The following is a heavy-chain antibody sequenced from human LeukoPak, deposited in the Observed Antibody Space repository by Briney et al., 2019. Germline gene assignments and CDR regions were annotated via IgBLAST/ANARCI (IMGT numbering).Heavy chain of an antibody. D-gene: IGHD3-3*01. CDR1: GGSISSSSYY. Sequence: SETLSLTCTVSGGSISSSSYYWGWIRQPPGKGLEWIGSIYYSGSTYYNPSLKSRVTISVDTSKTQFSLKLSSVTAADTAVYYCARGCSYYDFWSGYYTGNWFDPWGQGTLVTVSS. J-gene: IGHJ5*02. V-gene: IGHV4-39*07. CDR2: IYYSGST. CDR3: ARGCSYYDFWSGYYTGNWFDP.